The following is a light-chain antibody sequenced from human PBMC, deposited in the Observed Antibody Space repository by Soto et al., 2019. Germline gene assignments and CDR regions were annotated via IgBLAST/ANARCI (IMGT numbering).Light chain of an antibody. CDR1: QSVSSSY. Sequence: EIVLTQSPGTLSLSPGERATLSCRGSQSVSSSYLAWYQQKPGQAPRLLIYGASSRATGIPDRFSGSGSGTDFTLTISRLEPEDFAVYYCQQYGGSFRVFGPGTKVDI. V-gene: IGKV3-20*01. CDR2: GAS. CDR3: QQYGGSFRV. J-gene: IGKJ3*01.